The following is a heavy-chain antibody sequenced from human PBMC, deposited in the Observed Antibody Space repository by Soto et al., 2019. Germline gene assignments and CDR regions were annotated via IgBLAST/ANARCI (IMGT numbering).Heavy chain of an antibody. V-gene: IGHV4-39*01. Sequence: SGNLYITCTVSGDSINRSSYSLGWIRQQTGKGLEWIGSIYYSGSTYYNPSLKSRVTISVDTSKNQFSLKLSSVTAADTAVYYCARLNDYYGSGSYEIYYFGMDVWGQGTTVT. J-gene: IGHJ6*02. CDR3: ARLNDYYGSGSYEIYYFGMDV. D-gene: IGHD3-10*01. CDR2: IYYSGST. CDR1: GDSINRSSYS.